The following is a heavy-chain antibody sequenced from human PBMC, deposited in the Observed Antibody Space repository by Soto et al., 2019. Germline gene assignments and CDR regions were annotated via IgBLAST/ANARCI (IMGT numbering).Heavy chain of an antibody. V-gene: IGHV2-5*02. CDR3: AHRRRYSSLSYAGFDY. Sequence: QITLKESGPTLVKPTQTLTLTCTFSGFSLSTSGVGVGWIRQPPGKALEWLALIYWDDDKRYNPSVKSRLTITKDTSRNQVVLTMTNMDPVDTATYYYAHRRRYSSLSYAGFDYWGQGTLVTVSS. CDR1: GFSLSTSGVG. J-gene: IGHJ4*02. CDR2: IYWDDDK. D-gene: IGHD6-13*01.